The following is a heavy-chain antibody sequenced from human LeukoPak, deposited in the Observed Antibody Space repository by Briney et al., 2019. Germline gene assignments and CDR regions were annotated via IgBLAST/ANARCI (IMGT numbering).Heavy chain of an antibody. J-gene: IGHJ4*02. CDR2: IYPGDSDT. V-gene: IGHV5-51*01. Sequence: GESLKISCKGSGYSSTNYWITWVRQMPGKGLEWMGIIYPGDSDTRYSPSFQGQVTISADKCISTAYLQWSSLKASDTAMYYCARARYCSGGNCYAEYWGQGTLVTVSS. D-gene: IGHD2-15*01. CDR3: ARARYCSGGNCYAEY. CDR1: GYSSTNYW.